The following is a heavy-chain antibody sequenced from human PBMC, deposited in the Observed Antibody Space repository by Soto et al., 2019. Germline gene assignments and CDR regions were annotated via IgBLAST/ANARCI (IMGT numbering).Heavy chain of an antibody. Sequence: QVQLVQSGAEVKKPGSSVKVSCKASGGTFSSYAISWVRQAPGQGLEWMGGIIPIFGTANYAQKFQGRVTIPADESTSPAYMELGSLRSEDTAVYYCARDPGWGGSYGLLSPDYWGQGTLVTVSS. D-gene: IGHD1-26*01. CDR2: IIPIFGTA. CDR1: GGTFSSYA. J-gene: IGHJ4*02. V-gene: IGHV1-69*01. CDR3: ARDPGWGGSYGLLSPDY.